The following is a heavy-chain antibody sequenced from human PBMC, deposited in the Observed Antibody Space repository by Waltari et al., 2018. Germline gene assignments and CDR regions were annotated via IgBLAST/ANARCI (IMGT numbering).Heavy chain of an antibody. Sequence: EVRLAASGGGLVKPGGSLRLACTASGFDFSAYELNWVRQAPGTGLEWVSSIGGTHSNILYADSVKGRFTVSRDNAKNSLYLQMDNLRAEDSGLYFCTRDLYGSGGDWFDPWGQGTLVTVSS. V-gene: IGHV3-21*03. CDR2: IGGTHSNI. J-gene: IGHJ5*02. CDR1: GFDFSAYE. D-gene: IGHD3-10*01. CDR3: TRDLYGSGGDWFDP.